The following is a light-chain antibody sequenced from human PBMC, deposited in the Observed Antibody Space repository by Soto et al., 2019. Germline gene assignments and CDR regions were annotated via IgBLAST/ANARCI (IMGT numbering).Light chain of an antibody. Sequence: QSVLTQPPSASGTPGQRVTISCSGSSSNIGSNTVNWYQQLPGTAPKLLIYSNNQRPSGVPDRFSGSKSGTPASLAISGLQSEDEADYYCAAWADSLNGLYVFGTGTKVTVL. CDR1: SSNIGSNT. CDR2: SNN. J-gene: IGLJ1*01. V-gene: IGLV1-44*01. CDR3: AAWADSLNGLYV.